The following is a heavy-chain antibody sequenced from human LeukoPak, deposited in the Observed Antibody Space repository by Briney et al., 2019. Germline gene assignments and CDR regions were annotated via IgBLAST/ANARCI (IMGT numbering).Heavy chain of an antibody. D-gene: IGHD3-10*01. CDR2: IIPNSGDT. CDR1: GYTFTGYS. Sequence: WASVKVSCKASGYTFTGYSMHWVQQAPGQGLEWMGSIIPNSGDTNYAQRFQGRVTMTRDTSISTAYMELSRLRSDDTAVYYCARPYYSGSGVRYFDYWGQGTLVTVSS. V-gene: IGHV1-2*02. CDR3: ARPYYSGSGVRYFDY. J-gene: IGHJ4*02.